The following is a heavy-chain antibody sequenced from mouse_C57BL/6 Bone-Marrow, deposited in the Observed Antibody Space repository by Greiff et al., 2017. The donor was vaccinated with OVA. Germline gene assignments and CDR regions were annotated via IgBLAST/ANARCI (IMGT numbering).Heavy chain of an antibody. Sequence: VKLMESGAELARPGASVKLSCKASGYTFTSYGISWVKQRTGQGLEWIGEIYPRSGNTYYNEKFKGKATLTADKSSSTAYMELRSLTSEDSAVYFCARDYGSGQLFDYWGQGTTLTVSS. V-gene: IGHV1-81*01. CDR1: GYTFTSYG. CDR3: ARDYGSGQLFDY. D-gene: IGHD1-1*01. CDR2: IYPRSGNT. J-gene: IGHJ2*01.